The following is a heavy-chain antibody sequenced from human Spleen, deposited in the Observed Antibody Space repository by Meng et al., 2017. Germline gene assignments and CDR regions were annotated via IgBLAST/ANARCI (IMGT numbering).Heavy chain of an antibody. J-gene: IGHJ4*02. CDR2: INPNSGGT. CDR3: ARGTPGRSYSDY. V-gene: IGHV1-2*06. D-gene: IGHD3-10*01. CDR1: GYTFTGYY. Sequence: QVQLVQSGAEVKKPGASVKVSCKASGYTFTGYYMHWVRQAPGQGLEWMGRINPNSGGTNFAQKFQGRVIMTRDTSISTAYMELSSLGFDDTAVYYCARGTPGRSYSDYWGPGTLVTVSS.